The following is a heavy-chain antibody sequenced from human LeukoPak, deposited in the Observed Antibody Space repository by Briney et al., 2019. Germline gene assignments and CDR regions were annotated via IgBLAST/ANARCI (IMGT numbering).Heavy chain of an antibody. D-gene: IGHD2-15*01. V-gene: IGHV3-48*03. CDR2: ISSSGSDK. CDR1: GFPLNGFE. Sequence: GGSLRLSCGVSGFPLNGFEMNWVRQAPGKGLEWVSLISSSGSDKFYADSVKGRFTISRDNAKSSLLLQMKSLRVEDTGIYYCARERPLVGALDLWGQGTVVTVSS. J-gene: IGHJ5*02. CDR3: ARERPLVGALDL.